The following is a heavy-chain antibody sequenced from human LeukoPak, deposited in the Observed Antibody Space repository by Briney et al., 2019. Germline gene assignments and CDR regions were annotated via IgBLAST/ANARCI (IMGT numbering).Heavy chain of an antibody. CDR1: GYTFTSYD. Sequence: ASVKVSCKASGYTFTSYDFNWVRQATGQGLEWMGWMSPNSDYTGYAQKFQGRVTMTRNTSISTAYMELSSLRSDDTAMYFCARGVAAGYDYWGQGTLVTVSS. CDR3: ARGVAAGYDY. D-gene: IGHD6-13*01. V-gene: IGHV1-8*01. CDR2: MSPNSDYT. J-gene: IGHJ4*02.